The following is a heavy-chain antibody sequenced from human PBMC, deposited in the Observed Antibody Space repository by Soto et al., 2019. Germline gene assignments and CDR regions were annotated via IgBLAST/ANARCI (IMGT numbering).Heavy chain of an antibody. D-gene: IGHD2-21*02. V-gene: IGHV4-31*03. CDR2: VYHGGYT. Sequence: PSETLSLPCTVSGSSISSGGYYWTWIRQHPGKGLEWIGYVYHGGYTDYNTSLRSRVAISLDTSKNQFSLKLTSVTAADTAVYYCARAWTTVVTPGWFDPWGRGILVTVSS. CDR3: ARAWTTVVTPGWFDP. CDR1: GSSISSGGYY. J-gene: IGHJ5*02.